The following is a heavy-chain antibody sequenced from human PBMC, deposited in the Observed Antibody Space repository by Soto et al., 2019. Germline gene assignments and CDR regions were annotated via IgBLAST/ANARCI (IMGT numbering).Heavy chain of an antibody. CDR2: IDYSGGT. D-gene: IGHD3-10*01. CDR3: ARRTPLYASESFRFDP. CDR1: GGSISSSDSY. Sequence: PSETLSLTCTVSGGSISSSDSYWGWIRRPPGKGLEWVGTIDYSGGTTYNPSLESRVTISVDTSKDQFSLRLSFVTAADTAVYYCARRTPLYASESFRFDPWGQGALVTVSS. J-gene: IGHJ5*02. V-gene: IGHV4-39*01.